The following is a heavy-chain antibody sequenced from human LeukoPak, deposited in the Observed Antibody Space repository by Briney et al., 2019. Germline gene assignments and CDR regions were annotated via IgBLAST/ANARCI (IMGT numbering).Heavy chain of an antibody. J-gene: IGHJ3*02. CDR1: GGSISSGGYY. CDR2: IYYSGST. D-gene: IGHD3-22*01. Sequence: SQTLSLTCTVSGGSISSGGYYWSWIRQHPGKGLEWIGYIYYSGSTYYNPSLKSRVTISVDTSKNQFSLKLSSVTAADTAVYYCARFRSSGYQSNDAFDIRGQGTMVTVSS. V-gene: IGHV4-31*03. CDR3: ARFRSSGYQSNDAFDI.